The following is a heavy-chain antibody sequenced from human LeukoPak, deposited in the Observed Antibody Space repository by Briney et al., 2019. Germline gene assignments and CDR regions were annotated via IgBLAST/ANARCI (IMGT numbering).Heavy chain of an antibody. Sequence: GGSLRLSCAASGFTFNLYAMSWVRQAPGKGLEWVAAITGRGGSPYYADSVKGRFTISRDNSKDTLYLQMNSLRAEDTAVYHCAKDKDDFWGGSHYGDAFDIWGQGTMVTVSS. D-gene: IGHD3-3*01. J-gene: IGHJ3*02. CDR1: GFTFNLYA. CDR2: ITGRGGSP. CDR3: AKDKDDFWGGSHYGDAFDI. V-gene: IGHV3-23*01.